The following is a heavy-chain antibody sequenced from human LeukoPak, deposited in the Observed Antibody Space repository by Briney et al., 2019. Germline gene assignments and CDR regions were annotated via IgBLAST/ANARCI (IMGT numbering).Heavy chain of an antibody. CDR2: IRYDGSNK. V-gene: IGHV3-30*02. Sequence: GRSLRLSCSASGFTFKSYAMHWVRQAPGKGLEWVAFIRYDGSNKYYADSVKGRFTISRDNSKNTLYLQMNSLRAEDTAVYYCAKDRLSGRSTVTTRWHYYYYYYMDVWGKGTTVTISS. D-gene: IGHD4-17*01. CDR3: AKDRLSGRSTVTTRWHYYYYYYMDV. J-gene: IGHJ6*03. CDR1: GFTFKSYA.